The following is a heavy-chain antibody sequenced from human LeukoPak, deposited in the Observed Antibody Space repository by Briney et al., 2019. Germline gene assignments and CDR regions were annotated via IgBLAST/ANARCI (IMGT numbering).Heavy chain of an antibody. V-gene: IGHV1-18*01. J-gene: IGHJ4*02. CDR1: GYTFTNYG. CDR3: AREPNYDFWSGQTAFDY. D-gene: IGHD3-3*01. CDR2: ISPYNAST. Sequence: ASVKVSCKASGYTFTNYGINWVRQAPGQGLEWMGWISPYNASTNYAQKFQGRVSMTTDTSTNTAYLELRSLRSDDTAVYYCAREPNYDFWSGQTAFDYWGQGTLVTVSS.